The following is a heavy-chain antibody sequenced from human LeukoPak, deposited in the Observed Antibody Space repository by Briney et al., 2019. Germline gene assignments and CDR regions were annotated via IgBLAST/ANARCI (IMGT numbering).Heavy chain of an antibody. D-gene: IGHD7-27*01. Sequence: GGSLRLSCAASGFTFSSNCMNWVRQAPGKGLEWVSSISSSSSYIYYADSVKGRFTISRDNDKNPLYLQMNSLIAEDTAVYYCAIWGSRDYFDYWGQGTLVTVSS. J-gene: IGHJ4*02. V-gene: IGHV3-21*01. CDR3: AIWGSRDYFDY. CDR2: ISSSSSYI. CDR1: GFTFSSNC.